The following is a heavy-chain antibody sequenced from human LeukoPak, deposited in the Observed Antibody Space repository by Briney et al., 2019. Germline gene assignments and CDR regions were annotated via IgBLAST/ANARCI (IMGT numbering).Heavy chain of an antibody. CDR3: AAASGSSSLDAFDI. CDR2: IVVCSGNT. D-gene: IGHD1-26*01. J-gene: IGHJ3*02. V-gene: IGHV1-58*01. Sequence: GTSVKVSCKASGFTFTSSAVQWVRQARGQRLEWIGWIVVCSGNTNYAQKFQERVTITRDTSTSTAYMELSRLRSEDTPVYYCAAASGSSSLDAFDIWGPGTTVTVSS. CDR1: GFTFTSSA.